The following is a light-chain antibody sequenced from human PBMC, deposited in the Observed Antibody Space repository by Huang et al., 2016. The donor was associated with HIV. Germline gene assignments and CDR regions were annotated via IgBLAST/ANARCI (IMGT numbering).Light chain of an antibody. CDR3: QQYNNWPPLT. Sequence: EIVMTQSPATLSVSPGERATLSCRASQRVSTNLAWYQQKAGQAPRLLMYGTSTRATVVPARFSGSGSGTEVTLTISSLQSEDFAVYYCQQYNNWPPLTFGGGTRVEIK. CDR1: QRVSTN. CDR2: GTS. J-gene: IGKJ4*01. V-gene: IGKV3-15*01.